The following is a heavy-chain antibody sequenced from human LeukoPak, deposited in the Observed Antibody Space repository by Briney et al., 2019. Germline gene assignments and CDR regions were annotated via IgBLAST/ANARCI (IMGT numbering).Heavy chain of an antibody. CDR3: ARDPLTYYFDY. V-gene: IGHV3-53*01. Sequence: AGGSLRLSCAASGFNVSSNYMSWVRQAPGKGLEWVSVIYSGGNTNYADSVKGRFTISRDNSKNTLYLQMNSLRAEDTAVYYCARDPLTYYFDYWGQGTLATVSS. J-gene: IGHJ4*02. CDR2: IYSGGNT. CDR1: GFNVSSNY.